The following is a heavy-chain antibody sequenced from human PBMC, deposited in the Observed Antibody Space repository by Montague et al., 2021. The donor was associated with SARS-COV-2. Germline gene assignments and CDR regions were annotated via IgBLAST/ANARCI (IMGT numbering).Heavy chain of an antibody. CDR2: IYWDDDK. J-gene: IGHJ4*02. D-gene: IGHD6-19*01. CDR3: AHRRSRQWLAGGYFDY. Sequence: PELVKPTQTLTLTCTFSGFSLSTSGVGVGWIRQPPGKALEWLALIYWDDDKRYSPSLKSRLTITKDTSKNQVVLTMTNMDPVDAATYYCAHRRSRQWLAGGYFDYWGQGTLVTVSS. CDR1: GFSLSTSGVG. V-gene: IGHV2-5*02.